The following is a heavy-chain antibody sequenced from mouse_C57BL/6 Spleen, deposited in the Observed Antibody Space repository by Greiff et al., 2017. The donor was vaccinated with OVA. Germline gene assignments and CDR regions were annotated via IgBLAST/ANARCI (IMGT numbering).Heavy chain of an antibody. CDR1: GYTFTSYW. CDR3: ARRMGEYDGGWYFDV. V-gene: IGHV1-50*01. Sequence: VQLQQPGAELVKPGASVKLSCKASGYTFTSYWMQWVKQRPGQGLEWIGEIDPSDSYTNYNQKFKGKATLTVDTSSSTAYMQLSSLTSEDSAVYYCARRMGEYDGGWYFDVWGTGTTVTVSS. D-gene: IGHD2-4*01. CDR2: IDPSDSYT. J-gene: IGHJ1*03.